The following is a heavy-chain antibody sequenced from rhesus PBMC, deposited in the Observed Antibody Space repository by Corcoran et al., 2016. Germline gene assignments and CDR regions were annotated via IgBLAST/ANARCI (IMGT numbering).Heavy chain of an antibody. J-gene: IGHJ6*01. D-gene: IGHD1-44*02. V-gene: IGHV4-76*01. CDR2: FFGSNGST. Sequence: QVQLQESGPGVVKPSETLSLTCAVSGYSISSGYDWSWIRQPPGKGLDWIDNFFGSNGSTNYNPSLKNRVTISKDTSKNQFSMKLRSVTAADTAVYYCARAGAVIYGLDSWGQGVVVTVSS. CDR1: GYSISSGYD. CDR3: ARAGAVIYGLDS.